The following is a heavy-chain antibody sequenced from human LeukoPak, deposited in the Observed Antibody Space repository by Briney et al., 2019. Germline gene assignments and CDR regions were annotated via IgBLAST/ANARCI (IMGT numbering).Heavy chain of an antibody. D-gene: IGHD3-9*01. CDR2: IYHSGST. Sequence: SETLSLTCAVSGYSISSGYYWGWIRQPPGKGLEWIGSIYHSGSTYYNPSLKSRVTISVDTSKNQFSLKLSSVTAADTAVYYCARDHDILTGYSGYWGQGTLVTVSS. CDR3: ARDHDILTGYSGY. V-gene: IGHV4-38-2*02. J-gene: IGHJ4*02. CDR1: GYSISSGYY.